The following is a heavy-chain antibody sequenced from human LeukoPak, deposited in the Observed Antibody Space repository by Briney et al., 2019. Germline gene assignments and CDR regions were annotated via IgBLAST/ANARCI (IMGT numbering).Heavy chain of an antibody. Sequence: ASVSVSYKFSVYTLPELSMLWVPQAPGKGREWVGGFDPEDGETIDAQKFQSRVTMTEDTSTNTAYMERSSLRSEDTAVYYCARDGAHRPADIYFDYWGQGTLVTVSS. CDR1: VYTLPELS. CDR3: ARDGAHRPADIYFDY. V-gene: IGHV1-24*01. D-gene: IGHD2-2*02. J-gene: IGHJ4*02. CDR2: FDPEDGET.